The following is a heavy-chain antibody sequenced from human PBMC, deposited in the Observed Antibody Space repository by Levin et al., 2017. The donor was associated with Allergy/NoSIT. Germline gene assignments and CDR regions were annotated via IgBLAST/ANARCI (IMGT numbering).Heavy chain of an antibody. V-gene: IGHV4-59*01. D-gene: IGHD3-9*01. CDR2: IYYRGST. Sequence: PSETLSLTCTVSGGSISNYYWTWIRQSPGKGLEWIGYIYYRGSTNYNPSLKSRLTISMDTSKNQFSLKLSSLTAAATAVYYCARFDWTVLVGLDFWGLGTPVTVSS. CDR3: ARFDWTVLVGLDF. J-gene: IGHJ4*02. CDR1: GGSISNYY.